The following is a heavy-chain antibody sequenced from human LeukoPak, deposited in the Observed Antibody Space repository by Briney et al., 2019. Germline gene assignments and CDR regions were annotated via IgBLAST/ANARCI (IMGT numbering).Heavy chain of an antibody. V-gene: IGHV3-23*01. D-gene: IGHD2-15*01. J-gene: IGHJ4*02. CDR2: ISGSGGST. Sequence: GGSLRLSCAASGFTFSSYAMSWVRQAPGKGLGWVSAISGSGGSTYYADSVKGRFTISRDNSKNTLYLQMNSLRAEDTAVYYCAKDPSVVVAATVREELDYWGQGTLVTVSS. CDR3: AKDPSVVVAATVREELDY. CDR1: GFTFSSYA.